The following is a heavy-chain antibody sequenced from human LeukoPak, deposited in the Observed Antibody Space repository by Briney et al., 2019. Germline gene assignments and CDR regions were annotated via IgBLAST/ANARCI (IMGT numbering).Heavy chain of an antibody. Sequence: PGTPLRLSCVASGLTFRNYGLHWVRQAPGKGLEWVAIIYSGGGTTKYYAESVKDRFTITSDDSRDTLYLQMNSLRAEDTAVYYCVVILVPGGVWHFDLWGRGTLVTVSS. CDR2: IYSGGGTTK. V-gene: IGHV3-33*03. CDR1: GLTFRNYG. CDR3: VVILVPGGVWHFDL. J-gene: IGHJ2*01. D-gene: IGHD2-2*01.